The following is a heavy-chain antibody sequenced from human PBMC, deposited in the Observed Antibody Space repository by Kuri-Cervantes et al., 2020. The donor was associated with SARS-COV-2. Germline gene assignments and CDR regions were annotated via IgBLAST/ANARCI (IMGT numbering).Heavy chain of an antibody. CDR1: GFTFSSYA. CDR3: ARGDYYDSSGYYLHYFDY. D-gene: IGHD3-22*01. Sequence: GESLKISCAASGFTFSSYAMHWFRQAPGKGLEWVAVISYDGSNKYYADSVKGRFTISRDNSKNTLYLQMNSLRAEDTAVYYCARGDYYDSSGYYLHYFDYWGQGTLVTVSS. V-gene: IGHV3-30-3*01. CDR2: ISYDGSNK. J-gene: IGHJ4*02.